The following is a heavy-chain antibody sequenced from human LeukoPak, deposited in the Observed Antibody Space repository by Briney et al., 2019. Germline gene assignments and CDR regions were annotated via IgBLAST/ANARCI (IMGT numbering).Heavy chain of an antibody. D-gene: IGHD1-26*01. V-gene: IGHV3-64*01. J-gene: IGHJ5*02. CDR2: ISSNGGST. Sequence: GGSLRLSCAASGFTFSSYAMHWVRQAPGKGLEYVSAISSNGGSTYYANSVKGRFTISRDNSKNTLYLQMGSLRAEDKAVYYCARGVGAFSNWFDPWGQGTLVTVSS. CDR1: GFTFSSYA. CDR3: ARGVGAFSNWFDP.